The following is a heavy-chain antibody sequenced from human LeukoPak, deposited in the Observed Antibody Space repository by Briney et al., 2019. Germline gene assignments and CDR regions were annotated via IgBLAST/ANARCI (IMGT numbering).Heavy chain of an antibody. V-gene: IGHV1-2*02. Sequence: GASVKVSCKASGYTFTGYYMHWVRQAPGQGLEWMGWINPNSGGTNYAQKFQGRVTMTRDTSISTAYMELSRLRSDDTAVYYCARSGRKVYDSSGYGYWGQGTLVTVSS. CDR2: INPNSGGT. D-gene: IGHD3-22*01. J-gene: IGHJ4*02. CDR3: ARSGRKVYDSSGYGY. CDR1: GYTFTGYY.